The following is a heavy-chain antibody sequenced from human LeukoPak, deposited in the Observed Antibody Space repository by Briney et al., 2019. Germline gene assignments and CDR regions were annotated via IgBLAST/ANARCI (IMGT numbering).Heavy chain of an antibody. CDR3: ARAPYDILTGYYSRRYYGMDV. D-gene: IGHD3-9*01. CDR2: INHSGST. V-gene: IGHV4-34*01. J-gene: IGHJ6*02. CDR1: GGSFSGYY. Sequence: PSETLSLTCAVYGGSFSGYYWSWIRQPPGKGLEWIGEINHSGSTNYNPSLKSRVTISVDTSKNQFSLKLSSVTAADTAVYYCARAPYDILTGYYSRRYYGMDVWGQGTTVTVS.